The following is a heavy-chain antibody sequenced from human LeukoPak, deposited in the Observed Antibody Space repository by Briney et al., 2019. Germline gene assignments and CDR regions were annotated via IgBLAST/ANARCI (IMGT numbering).Heavy chain of an antibody. CDR2: IIPILGIA. J-gene: IGHJ6*02. Sequence: GASVKVSCKASGGTFSSYAISWVRQAPGQGLEWMGRIIPILGIANYAQKFQGRVTITADKSTSTAYMELSSLRSEDTAVYYCARDPRTTGKSNYGMDVWGQGTTVTVSS. V-gene: IGHV1-69*04. CDR3: ARDPRTTGKSNYGMDV. CDR1: GGTFSSYA. D-gene: IGHD4-17*01.